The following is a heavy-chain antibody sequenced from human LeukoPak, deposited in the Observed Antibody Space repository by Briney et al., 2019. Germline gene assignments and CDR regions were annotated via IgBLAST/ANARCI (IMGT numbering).Heavy chain of an antibody. D-gene: IGHD6-19*01. Sequence: ASVKDSCKASGYTFSIYGISWVRQAPGQGLEWMAWISAYNGNTNYAQKFQGRVTMTTDTSTSTAYMELKSLRSDDTAVYYCARDPRKTYSSGWYYFDYWGQGTLVTVSS. J-gene: IGHJ4*02. V-gene: IGHV1-18*01. CDR2: ISAYNGNT. CDR3: ARDPRKTYSSGWYYFDY. CDR1: GYTFSIYG.